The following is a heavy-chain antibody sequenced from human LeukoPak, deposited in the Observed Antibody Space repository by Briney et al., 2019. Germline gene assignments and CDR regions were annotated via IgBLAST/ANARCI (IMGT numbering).Heavy chain of an antibody. Sequence: ASVTVSCKASGYTFTGYYMHWVRQAPGQGLEWMGWINPNSGGTNYAQKFQGWVTMTRDTSISTAYMELSRLRSDDTAVYYCARGFTPYSYGIRPFDYWGRGTLVTVSS. CDR3: ARGFTPYSYGIRPFDY. J-gene: IGHJ4*02. V-gene: IGHV1-2*04. CDR1: GYTFTGYY. D-gene: IGHD5-18*01. CDR2: INPNSGGT.